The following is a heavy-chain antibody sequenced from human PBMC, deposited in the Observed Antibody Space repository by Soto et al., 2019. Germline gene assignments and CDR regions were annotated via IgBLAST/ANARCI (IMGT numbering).Heavy chain of an antibody. CDR2: IIPIFGTA. D-gene: IGHD5-12*01. J-gene: IGHJ5*02. Sequence: ASVKVSCKASGGTFSSYAISWVRQAPGQGLEWMGGIIPIFGTANYAQKFQGRVTITADESTSTAYMELSSLRSEDTAVYYCARGGRDGYNNWFDPWGQGTLVTVSS. CDR1: GGTFSSYA. V-gene: IGHV1-69*13. CDR3: ARGGRDGYNNWFDP.